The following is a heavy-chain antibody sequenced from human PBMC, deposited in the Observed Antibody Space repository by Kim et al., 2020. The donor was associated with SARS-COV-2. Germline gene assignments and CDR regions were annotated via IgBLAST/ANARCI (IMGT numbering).Heavy chain of an antibody. V-gene: IGHV3-53*04. CDR2: LYSGGST. CDR3: ASYDEHYYYDSSGYSYFDF. D-gene: IGHD3-22*01. Sequence: GGSLRLSCAASGFTGISNYISWVRQAPGKVLEWVSALYSGGSTYYADSVKGRFTISRHNSKNTLYLQMNSLRAEDTAVYYCASYDEHYYYDSSGYSYFDFWGQGTMVTVSS. CDR1: GFTGISNY. J-gene: IGHJ4*02.